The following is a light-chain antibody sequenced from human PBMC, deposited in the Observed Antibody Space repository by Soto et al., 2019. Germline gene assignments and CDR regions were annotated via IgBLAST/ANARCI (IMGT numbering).Light chain of an antibody. J-gene: IGKJ5*01. Sequence: EIVMTQSPATLSVSPGERATLSCRASQSVSSNLAWYQQKPGQAPRLLIYGASTRATGIPARFSGSGSGTEFTLTSSSLQSEDCAVYYCQQYNNWPPMTFCQGTRLEIK. CDR1: QSVSSN. CDR3: QQYNNWPPMT. CDR2: GAS. V-gene: IGKV3-15*01.